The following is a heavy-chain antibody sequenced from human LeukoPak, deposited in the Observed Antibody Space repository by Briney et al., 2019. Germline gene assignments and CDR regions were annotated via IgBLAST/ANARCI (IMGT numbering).Heavy chain of an antibody. CDR2: IYYSGST. J-gene: IGHJ3*02. V-gene: IGHV4-30-4*01. D-gene: IGHD2-8*01. Sequence: SQTLSLTCTVSGGSISSGDYYWSWIRQPPGKGLEWIGYIYYSGSTYYNPSLKSRVIISVDTSKNQFSLKLSSVTAADTGVYYCARSPEGWDTILRRNVALDIWGQGTTVAVSS. CDR1: GGSISSGDYY. CDR3: ARSPEGWDTILRRNVALDI.